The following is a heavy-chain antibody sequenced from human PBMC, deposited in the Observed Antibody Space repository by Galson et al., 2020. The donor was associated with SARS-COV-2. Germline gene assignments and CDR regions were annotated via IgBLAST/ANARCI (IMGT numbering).Heavy chain of an antibody. V-gene: IGHV5-51*01. D-gene: IGHD1-26*01. CDR3: ARRGGRTKWDLASFDF. Sequence: GESLKISCEASGYSFSYYWIGWVRQMPGRGLQWMGVVFAGDSETHYSPYFEDHVSISVDTTIHTAYLQWNSLKASDTAIYYCARRGGRTKWDLASFDFWGPGTMVTVSS. CDR1: GYSFSYYW. J-gene: IGHJ3*01. CDR2: VFAGDSET.